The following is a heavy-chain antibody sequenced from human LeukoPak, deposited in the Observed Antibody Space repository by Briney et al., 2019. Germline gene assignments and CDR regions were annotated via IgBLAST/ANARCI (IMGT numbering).Heavy chain of an antibody. J-gene: IGHJ5*02. V-gene: IGHV4-34*01. D-gene: IGHD3-3*01. CDR3: ARGRRKAEGYDFWSGYPKGWFDP. CDR2: INHSGST. CDR1: GGSFSGYY. Sequence: PSETLSLTCAVYGGSFSGYYWSWLRQPPGKGLEWIGEINHSGSTNYNPSLTSRVTISVDTSKNQFSLKLSSVTAADTAVYYCARGRRKAEGYDFWSGYPKGWFDPWGQGTLVTVSS.